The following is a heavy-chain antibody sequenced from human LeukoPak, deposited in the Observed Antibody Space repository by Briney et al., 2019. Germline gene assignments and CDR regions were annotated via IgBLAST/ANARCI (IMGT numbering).Heavy chain of an antibody. CDR3: ARGYTYGDY. CDR1: GYTFNSYY. CDR2: INPSSGST. Sequence: ASVRVSCKASGYTFNSYYMHWVRQAPGQGLEWMGIINPSSGSTSYAQNFQGRVTMTRDTSSSTVYMELSSLRSEDTAVYYCARGYTYGDYWGQGTLVTVSS. V-gene: IGHV1-46*02. D-gene: IGHD5-18*01. J-gene: IGHJ4*02.